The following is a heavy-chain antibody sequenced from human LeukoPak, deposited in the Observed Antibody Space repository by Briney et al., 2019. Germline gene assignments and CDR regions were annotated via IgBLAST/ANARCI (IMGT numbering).Heavy chain of an antibody. CDR1: GFTFSSYA. Sequence: PGGSLRLSCAASGFTFSSYAMLWVRQAPGNGLEWVAVISYDGSNKYYADSVKGRFTISRDNSKNTLYLQMNSLRAEDTAVYYCARASSSSWSYYYYYYGMDVWGQGTTVTVSS. J-gene: IGHJ6*02. CDR2: ISYDGSNK. CDR3: ARASSSSWSYYYYYYGMDV. V-gene: IGHV3-30-3*01. D-gene: IGHD6-13*01.